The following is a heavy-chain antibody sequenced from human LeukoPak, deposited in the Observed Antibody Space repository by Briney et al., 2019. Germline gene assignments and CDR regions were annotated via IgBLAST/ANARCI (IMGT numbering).Heavy chain of an antibody. D-gene: IGHD5-18*01. Sequence: GGSLRLSCAASGFTFSSYAMHWFRQAPGKGLQCVAVISYDGSNKYYADSVKGRFTISRDNSKNTLYLQMNSLRAEDTAVYYCARDQGTWIQLWFFDYWGQGTLVTVSS. V-gene: IGHV3-30*04. CDR3: ARDQGTWIQLWFFDY. J-gene: IGHJ4*02. CDR2: ISYDGSNK. CDR1: GFTFSSYA.